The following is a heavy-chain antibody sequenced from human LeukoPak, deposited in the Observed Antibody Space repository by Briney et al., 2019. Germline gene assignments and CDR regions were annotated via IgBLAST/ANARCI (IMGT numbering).Heavy chain of an antibody. CDR1: GFTVSSNY. CDR3: ARPNYYDSIYAFDI. D-gene: IGHD3-22*01. Sequence: GGSLRLSCAASGFTVSSNYMSWVRQAPGKGLEWVSVIYSGGSTYYADSVKGRFTISRDNSKNTLYLQMNSLRAEDTAVYYCARPNYYDSIYAFDIWGQGTMVTVSS. J-gene: IGHJ3*02. V-gene: IGHV3-53*01. CDR2: IYSGGST.